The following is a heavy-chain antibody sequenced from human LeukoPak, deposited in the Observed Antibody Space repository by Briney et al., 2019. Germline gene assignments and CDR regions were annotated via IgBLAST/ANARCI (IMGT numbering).Heavy chain of an antibody. D-gene: IGHD2-2*01. CDR1: GGSISSGDYY. V-gene: IGHV4-61*08. Sequence: SETLSLTCTVSGGSISSGDYYWSWIRQPPGKGLEWIGYIYYSGSTNYNPSLKSRVTISVDTSKNQFSLKLSSVTAADTAVYYCARGCSSTSCYGGSPNGYYYYYGMDVWGQGTTVTVSS. CDR2: IYYSGST. J-gene: IGHJ6*02. CDR3: ARGCSSTSCYGGSPNGYYYYYGMDV.